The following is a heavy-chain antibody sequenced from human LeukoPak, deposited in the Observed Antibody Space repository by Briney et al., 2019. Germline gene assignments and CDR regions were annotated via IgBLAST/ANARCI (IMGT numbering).Heavy chain of an antibody. CDR2: ISYTGAT. D-gene: IGHD1-26*01. V-gene: IGHV4-39*07. J-gene: IGHJ5*02. Sequence: SETLSLTCSVSGGSADSNYYYWGWIRQPPGKGLEWIGSISYTGATHYSPSLESRVTISLDTSKNQFSLKLASVTPADTAVYYCAREGTRWADENWFDPWGQGSLVIVSS. CDR1: GGSADSNYYY. CDR3: AREGTRWADENWFDP.